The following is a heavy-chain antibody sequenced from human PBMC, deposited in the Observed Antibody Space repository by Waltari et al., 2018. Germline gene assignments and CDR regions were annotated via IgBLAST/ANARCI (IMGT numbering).Heavy chain of an antibody. J-gene: IGHJ4*02. CDR2: IYYSGST. D-gene: IGHD1-1*01. CDR3: ARTTNWNSPYYFDY. V-gene: IGHV4-59*01. Sequence: QVQLQESGPGLVKPSETLSLTCTVSGGSISSYYWSWIRQPPGKGLEWIGYIYYSGSTNYNPSLKSRVTISVDTSKNQFSLKLSSVTAADTAVYYCARTTNWNSPYYFDYWGQGTLVTVSS. CDR1: GGSISSYY.